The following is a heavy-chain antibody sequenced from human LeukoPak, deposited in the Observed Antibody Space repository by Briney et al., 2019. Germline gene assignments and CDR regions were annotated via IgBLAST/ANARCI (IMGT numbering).Heavy chain of an antibody. D-gene: IGHD4-17*01. CDR2: IKQDGSDK. CDR3: AKDRWLNGDYDY. Sequence: GGSLRLSCSASGFTFTSFWMTWVRQAPGKGLEWVANIKQDGSDKHYVDSAKGRFTVSRDNAKNSLYLQMNSLRAEDTAVYYCAKDRWLNGDYDYWGQGTLVTVSS. J-gene: IGHJ4*02. V-gene: IGHV3-7*01. CDR1: GFTFTSFW.